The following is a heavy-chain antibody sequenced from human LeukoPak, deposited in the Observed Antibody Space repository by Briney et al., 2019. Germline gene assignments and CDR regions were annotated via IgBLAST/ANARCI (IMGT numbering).Heavy chain of an antibody. D-gene: IGHD2-2*02. CDR3: ARHAEFVVVPAAIRLVLGAFDI. Sequence: ASVKVSCKASGYTFTGYYIHWIRQAPGQGLEWMGWINPNSGDTSYAQKFQGRVTMTRDTPINTAYMELSRLRSDDTAVYYCARHAEFVVVPAAIRLVLGAFDIWGQGTMVTVSS. CDR2: INPNSGDT. J-gene: IGHJ3*02. CDR1: GYTFTGYY. V-gene: IGHV1-2*02.